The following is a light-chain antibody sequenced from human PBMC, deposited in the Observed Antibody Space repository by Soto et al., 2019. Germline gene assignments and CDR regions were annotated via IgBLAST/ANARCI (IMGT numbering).Light chain of an antibody. CDR3: QQRSNWPPVT. Sequence: EIVLTQSPATLSLSPGERATLSFRASQSVSSYLAWYQQKPGQAPRLLIYDASNRATGIPARFSGSGSGTDFTLTISSLEPEDVAVYYCQQRSNWPPVTFGPGTKVDIK. CDR1: QSVSSY. J-gene: IGKJ3*01. V-gene: IGKV3-11*01. CDR2: DAS.